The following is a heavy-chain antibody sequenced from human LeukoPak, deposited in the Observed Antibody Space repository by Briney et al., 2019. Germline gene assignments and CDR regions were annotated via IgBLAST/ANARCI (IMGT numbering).Heavy chain of an antibody. V-gene: IGHV3-23*01. D-gene: IGHD3-16*01. CDR1: GFTFNNAW. Sequence: GGSLRLSCAASGFTFNNAWLTWVRQAPGKGLEWVSAISHSGATTYYADSVRGRFTISRDNSKNTLYLQMNSLRAEDTAIYHCARALPRGLYYGMDVWGQGTTVTVSS. CDR3: ARALPRGLYYGMDV. CDR2: ISHSGATT. J-gene: IGHJ6*02.